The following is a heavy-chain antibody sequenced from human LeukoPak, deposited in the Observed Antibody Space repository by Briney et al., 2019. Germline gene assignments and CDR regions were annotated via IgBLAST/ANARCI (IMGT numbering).Heavy chain of an antibody. D-gene: IGHD5-24*01. V-gene: IGHV3-23*01. Sequence: AGGSLRLSCAASGFTFTNYAMNWVRQAPGKGLEWVSAISGSGGSSSHADSVRGRFTISRDNSINMLYLQMNSLRAEDTAVYYCAKPLRDAGSFNYPYFDFWGQGTLVTVSS. CDR3: AKPLRDAGSFNYPYFDF. CDR1: GFTFTNYA. J-gene: IGHJ4*02. CDR2: ISGSGGSS.